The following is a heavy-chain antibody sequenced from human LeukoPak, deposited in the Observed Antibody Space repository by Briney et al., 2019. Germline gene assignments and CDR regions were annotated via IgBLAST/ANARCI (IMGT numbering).Heavy chain of an antibody. Sequence: SETLSLTCTVSGGSISSGDYYWSWIRQPPGKGLEWIGYIYYSGSTYYNPSLKSRVTISVDTSKNQFSLKLSSVTAADTAVYYCASYTVTTGPTKAAFDIWGQGTMVTVSS. CDR3: ASYTVTTGPTKAAFDI. CDR1: GGSISSGDYY. D-gene: IGHD4-17*01. V-gene: IGHV4-30-4*01. J-gene: IGHJ3*02. CDR2: IYYSGST.